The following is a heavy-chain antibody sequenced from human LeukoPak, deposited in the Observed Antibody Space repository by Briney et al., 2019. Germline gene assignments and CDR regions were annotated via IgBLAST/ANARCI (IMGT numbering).Heavy chain of an antibody. CDR3: AREMYGYSSSAIDY. D-gene: IGHD6-13*01. V-gene: IGHV3-48*01. CDR2: ISSSSSTI. Sequence: GGSLRLSCAASGFTFSSYSMNWVRQAPGKGLEWVSYISSSSSTIYYADSVKGRFTISRDTAKNSLHLQMNSLRAEDTAVYFCAREMYGYSSSAIDYWGQGTLVTVSS. CDR1: GFTFSSYS. J-gene: IGHJ4*02.